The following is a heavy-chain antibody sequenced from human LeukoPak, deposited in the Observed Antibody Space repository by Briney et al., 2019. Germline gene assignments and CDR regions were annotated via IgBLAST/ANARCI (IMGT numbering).Heavy chain of an antibody. CDR1: GFTFSNYG. Sequence: GGSLRLSCAASGFTFSNYGMSWVRQAPGKGLEWVSTLSRSGDSPYYADSVKGRFTISRDNAKNSLYLQMNSLRAEDTVVYYCARGYNWNYADYWGQGTLVTVSS. CDR3: ARGYNWNYADY. D-gene: IGHD1-20*01. J-gene: IGHJ4*02. V-gene: IGHV3-23*01. CDR2: LSRSGDSP.